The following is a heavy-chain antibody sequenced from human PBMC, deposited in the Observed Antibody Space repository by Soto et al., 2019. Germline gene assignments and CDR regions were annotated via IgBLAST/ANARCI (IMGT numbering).Heavy chain of an antibody. Sequence: QVQLVESGGGVVQPGRSLRLSCAASGFTFSSYGMHWVRQAPGKGLEWVAVISYDGSNKYYADSVKGRFTISRDNSKNTLYLQMNSLRAEDTAVYYCAKATYYYDSSGVRGAFDIWGQGTMVTVSS. V-gene: IGHV3-30*18. CDR1: GFTFSSYG. CDR2: ISYDGSNK. CDR3: AKATYYYDSSGVRGAFDI. D-gene: IGHD3-22*01. J-gene: IGHJ3*02.